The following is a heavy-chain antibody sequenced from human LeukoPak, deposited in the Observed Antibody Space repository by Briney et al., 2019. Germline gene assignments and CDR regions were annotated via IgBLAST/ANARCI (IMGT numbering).Heavy chain of an antibody. Sequence: PSETLYLTCTVSGGSISSCYWSWIREPPGKGLEWIGYIYYSGSTNYNPSLKSRVTISVDTSKNQFSLKLSSVTAADTAVYYCARLPNPYYYDSSGYFDYWGQGTLVTVSS. CDR3: ARLPNPYYYDSSGYFDY. CDR1: GGSISSCY. CDR2: IYYSGST. V-gene: IGHV4-59*08. J-gene: IGHJ4*02. D-gene: IGHD3-22*01.